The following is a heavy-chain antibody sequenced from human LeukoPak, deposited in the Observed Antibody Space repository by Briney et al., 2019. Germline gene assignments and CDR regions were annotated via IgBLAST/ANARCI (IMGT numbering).Heavy chain of an antibody. Sequence: SQTLSLTCAISGDSVSSNSAAWNWIRQSPSRGLEWLGRTYYRSRWYNDYAVSVKSRITINPDTSKNQFSLQLNFVTPEDTAVYYCARVPSNGWPNWFVPWGQGTLVTVSS. V-gene: IGHV6-1*01. CDR2: TYYRSRWYN. CDR3: ARVPSNGWPNWFVP. CDR1: GDSVSSNSAA. D-gene: IGHD6-19*01. J-gene: IGHJ5*02.